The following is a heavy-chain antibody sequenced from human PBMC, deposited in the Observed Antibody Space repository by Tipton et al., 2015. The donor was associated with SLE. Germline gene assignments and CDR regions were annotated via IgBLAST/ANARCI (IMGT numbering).Heavy chain of an antibody. Sequence: TLPLTCTVSGGSISSYYWSWIRQPPGKGLEWIGYIYYSGSTNYNPSLKSRVTISVDTSKNQFSLRLSSVTAADTAVYYCARRHYSGPFDSWGQGTLVTVSS. CDR1: GGSISSYY. V-gene: IGHV4-59*08. D-gene: IGHD5-12*01. J-gene: IGHJ4*02. CDR3: ARRHYSGPFDS. CDR2: IYYSGST.